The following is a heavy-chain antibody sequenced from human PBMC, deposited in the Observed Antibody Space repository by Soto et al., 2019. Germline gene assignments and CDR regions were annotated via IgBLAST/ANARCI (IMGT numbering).Heavy chain of an antibody. V-gene: IGHV4-59*08. CDR2: IYSSGSA. D-gene: IGHD3-16*02. CDR3: SRQANRGSYPMDH. Sequence: QVQLQESGPGLVKPSETLSVTCDVSGGSISGYYWAWIRQPPGRGLEYLGHIYSSGSANYNPSLASRATMSAHTSMTQSSLTLRTVSDADTAFYYCSRQANRGSYPMDHWGRGTLVPVSS. CDR1: GGSISGYY. J-gene: IGHJ4*02.